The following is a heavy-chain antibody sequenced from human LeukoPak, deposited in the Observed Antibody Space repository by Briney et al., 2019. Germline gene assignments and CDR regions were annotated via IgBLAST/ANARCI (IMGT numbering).Heavy chain of an antibody. V-gene: IGHV3-23*01. Sequence: GGSLRLSCAASGFTFSSYAMSWVRQAPGKGLEWVSAISGSGGSTYYADSVKGRFTISRDNSKDTLYLQMNSLRAEDTAVYYCARDLHYYDSGGYYYPDAFDIWGQGTMVTVSS. CDR3: ARDLHYYDSGGYYYPDAFDI. CDR1: GFTFSSYA. J-gene: IGHJ3*02. D-gene: IGHD3-22*01. CDR2: ISGSGGST.